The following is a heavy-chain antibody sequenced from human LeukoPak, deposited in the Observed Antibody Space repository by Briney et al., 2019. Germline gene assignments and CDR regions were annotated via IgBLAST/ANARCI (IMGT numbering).Heavy chain of an antibody. V-gene: IGHV1-2*02. CDR1: GYTFTGYY. D-gene: IGHD1-26*01. CDR2: INPNSGGT. Sequence: ASVKVSCKASGYTFTGYYMHWVRQAPGQGLEWMGWINPNSGGTNYAQKLQGRVTMTTDTSTSTAYMELRSLRSDDTAVYYCARDRGGSYYIEDYFDYWGQGTLVTVSS. CDR3: ARDRGGSYYIEDYFDY. J-gene: IGHJ4*02.